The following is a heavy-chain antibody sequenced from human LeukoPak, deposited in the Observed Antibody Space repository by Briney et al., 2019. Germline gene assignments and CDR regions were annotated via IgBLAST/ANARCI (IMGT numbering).Heavy chain of an antibody. CDR3: ARDKGDYDSSGSLFVF. CDR1: GFTFSSYG. V-gene: IGHV3-30*03. D-gene: IGHD3-22*01. CDR2: ISYDGSNK. Sequence: GRSLRLSCAASGFTFSSYGMHWVRQAPGKGLEWVAVISYDGSNKYYADSVKGRFTISRDNSKNTLYLQMNSLRAEDTAVYYCARDKGDYDSSGSLFVFGGQGTLVTVSS. J-gene: IGHJ4*02.